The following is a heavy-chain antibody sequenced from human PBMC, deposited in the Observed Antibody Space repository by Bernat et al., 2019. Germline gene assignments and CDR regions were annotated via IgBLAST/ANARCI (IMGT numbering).Heavy chain of an antibody. CDR1: GFTFSSYA. J-gene: IGHJ3*02. V-gene: IGHV3-30-3*01. CDR2: ISYDGSNK. Sequence: QVQLVESGGGVVQPGRSLRLSCAASGFTFSSYAMHWVRQAPGKGLEWVAVISYDGSNKYYADSVKGRFTISRDNSKNTLYLQMNSLRAEDTAVYYYARDLLDCSGGSCYSSAFDIWGQGTMVTVSS. D-gene: IGHD2-15*01. CDR3: ARDLLDCSGGSCYSSAFDI.